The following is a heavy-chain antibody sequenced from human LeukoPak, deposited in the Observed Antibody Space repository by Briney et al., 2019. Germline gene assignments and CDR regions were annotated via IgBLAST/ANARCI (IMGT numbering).Heavy chain of an antibody. CDR3: ATGFLWFGELFHY. D-gene: IGHD3-10*01. J-gene: IGHJ4*02. V-gene: IGHV1-24*01. Sequence: ASAKVSCKVSGYTLTELSMHWVRQAPGKGLEWMGGFDPEDGETIYAQKFQGRVTMTEDTSTDTAYMELSSLRSEDTAVYYCATGFLWFGELFHYWGQGTLVTVSS. CDR2: FDPEDGET. CDR1: GYTLTELS.